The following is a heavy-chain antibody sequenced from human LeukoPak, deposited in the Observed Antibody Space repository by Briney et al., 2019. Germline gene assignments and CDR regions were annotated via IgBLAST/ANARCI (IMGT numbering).Heavy chain of an antibody. D-gene: IGHD5-12*01. V-gene: IGHV3-30-3*01. J-gene: IGHJ4*02. CDR3: ARSPKRGYSGYGLDY. Sequence: GRSLRLSCAASGFTFSSYAMPWVRQAPDKGLEWVAVISYDGSNKYYADSVKGRFTISRDNSKNTLYLQMNSLRAEDTAVYYCARSPKRGYSGYGLDYWGQGTLVTVSS. CDR2: ISYDGSNK. CDR1: GFTFSSYA.